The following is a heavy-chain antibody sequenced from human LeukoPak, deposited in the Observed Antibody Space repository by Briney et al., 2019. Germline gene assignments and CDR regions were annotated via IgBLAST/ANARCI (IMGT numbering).Heavy chain of an antibody. CDR2: IRPYNGYA. D-gene: IGHD6-13*01. V-gene: IGHV1-18*04. Sequence: GASVKVSCKASGYTFISDSSGISWVRQAPGQGLEWMGWIRPYNGYADYSQKFQGRVTMTTDSSTSTAYMDLRSLRSDDTAVYYCARVSLGSSTWDPPSYWGQGTLVTVSS. CDR3: ARVSLGSSTWDPPSY. J-gene: IGHJ4*02. CDR1: GYTFISDSSG.